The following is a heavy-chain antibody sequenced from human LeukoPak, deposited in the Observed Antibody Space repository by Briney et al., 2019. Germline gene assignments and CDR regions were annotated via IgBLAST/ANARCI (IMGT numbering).Heavy chain of an antibody. J-gene: IGHJ4*02. V-gene: IGHV1-69*13. CDR3: ATHLGSGYYSPFDY. D-gene: IGHD3-22*01. CDR1: GGTFSSYA. CDR2: IIPIFGTA. Sequence: ASVKVSCKASGGTFSSYAISWVRQAPGQGLDWMGGIIPIFGTANYAQKFQGRVTITADESTSTAYMELSSLRSEDTAVYYCATHLGSGYYSPFDYWGQGTLVTVSS.